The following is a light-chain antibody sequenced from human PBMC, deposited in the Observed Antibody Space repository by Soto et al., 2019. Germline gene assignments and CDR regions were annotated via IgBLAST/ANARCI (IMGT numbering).Light chain of an antibody. Sequence: ELVLTQSPATLSLSPGERATLSCRASQSVAGYLAWYQQKPGQGPKLLIYDSSTRATGTPARFRGSGSGTDFTLTISSREPEDFAIYYCQHRSNWRMYTFGQGTKLEIK. CDR3: QHRSNWRMYT. CDR1: QSVAGY. V-gene: IGKV3-11*01. CDR2: DSS. J-gene: IGKJ2*01.